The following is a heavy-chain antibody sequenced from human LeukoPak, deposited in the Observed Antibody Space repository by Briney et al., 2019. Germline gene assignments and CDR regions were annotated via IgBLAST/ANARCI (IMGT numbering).Heavy chain of an antibody. D-gene: IGHD3-10*01. CDR1: GGTFSSYA. J-gene: IGHJ4*02. V-gene: IGHV1-69*06. CDR2: IIPIFGTA. Sequence: GASVKVSCKASGGTFSSYAISWVRQAPGQGLEWMGGIIPIFGTANYAQKFQGRVTITADKSTSTAYMELSSLRSEDTAVYHCARGLWFGDENPPYFDYWGQGTLVTVSS. CDR3: ARGLWFGDENPPYFDY.